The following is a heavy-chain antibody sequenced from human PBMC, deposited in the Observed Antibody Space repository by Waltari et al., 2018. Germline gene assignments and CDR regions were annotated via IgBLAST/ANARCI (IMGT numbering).Heavy chain of an antibody. CDR2: IYYSGST. J-gene: IGHJ4*02. CDR3: AREKLGYFDY. CDR1: GGPISSYY. V-gene: IGHV4-59*01. Sequence: QVQLQESGPGLVKPSETLYLNCTVSGGPISSYYLSWIRQPPGKGLEWIGYIYYSGSTNYNPSLKSRVTISVDTSKNQFSLKLSSVTAADTAVYYCAREKLGYFDYWGQGTLVTVSS. D-gene: IGHD7-27*01.